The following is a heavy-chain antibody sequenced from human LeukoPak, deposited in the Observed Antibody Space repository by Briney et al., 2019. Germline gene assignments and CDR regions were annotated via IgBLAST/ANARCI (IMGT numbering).Heavy chain of an antibody. D-gene: IGHD3-22*01. V-gene: IGHV4-34*01. Sequence: SETLSLTCAVYGGSFSGYYWSWIRQPPGKGLEWIGEINHSGSTNYNPSLKSRVTISVDASKNQVSLKLSSVTAADTAVYYCARVTPYDSSGYSPVFFDYWGQGTLVTVSS. CDR2: INHSGST. CDR3: ARVTPYDSSGYSPVFFDY. CDR1: GGSFSGYY. J-gene: IGHJ4*02.